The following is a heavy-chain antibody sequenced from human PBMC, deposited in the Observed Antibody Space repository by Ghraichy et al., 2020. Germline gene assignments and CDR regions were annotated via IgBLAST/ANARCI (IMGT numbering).Heavy chain of an antibody. J-gene: IGHJ4*02. CDR3: ARGSRAAAGRPLLGY. CDR1: GGSFSGYY. D-gene: IGHD6-13*01. Sequence: SETLSLTCAVYGGSFSGYYWSWIRQPPGKGLEWIGEINHSGSTNYNPSLKSRVTISVDTSKNQFSLKLSSVTAADTAVYYCARGSRAAAGRPLLGYWGQGTLVTVSS. CDR2: INHSGST. V-gene: IGHV4-34*01.